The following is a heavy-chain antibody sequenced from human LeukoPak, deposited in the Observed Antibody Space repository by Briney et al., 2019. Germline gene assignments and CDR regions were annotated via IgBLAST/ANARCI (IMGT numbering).Heavy chain of an antibody. CDR2: IKSKTDGGTT. Sequence: PGGSLRLSCAASGFTFSNAWMSWVRQAPGKGLEWVGRIKSKTDGGTTDYAAPVKGRFTISRDDSKNKLHLQMNSLKTEDTAVYYCTTDRPSLLRYFDWFPKVDYWGQGTLVTVSS. V-gene: IGHV3-15*01. CDR1: GFTFSNAW. J-gene: IGHJ4*02. CDR3: TTDRPSLLRYFDWFPKVDY. D-gene: IGHD3-9*01.